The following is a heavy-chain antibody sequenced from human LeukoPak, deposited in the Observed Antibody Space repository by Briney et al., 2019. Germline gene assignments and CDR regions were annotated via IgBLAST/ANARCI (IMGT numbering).Heavy chain of an antibody. J-gene: IGHJ4*02. CDR3: AKQDYDYVWGSYRYPFDY. V-gene: IGHV3-23*01. CDR2: ISGSGGST. D-gene: IGHD3-16*02. Sequence: GGSLRLSCAASGFTFSSYAMSWVRQAPGKGLEWVSAISGSGGSTCYADSVKGRFTISRDNSKNTLYLQMNSLRAEDTAVYYCAKQDYDYVWGSYRYPFDYWGQGTLVTVSS. CDR1: GFTFSSYA.